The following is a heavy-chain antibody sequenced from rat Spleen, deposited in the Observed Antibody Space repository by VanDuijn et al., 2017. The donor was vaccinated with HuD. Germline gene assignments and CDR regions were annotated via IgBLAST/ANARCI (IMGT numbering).Heavy chain of an antibody. J-gene: IGHJ3*01. CDR1: GFTFNVYW. CDR2: ITNTGDTT. D-gene: IGHD1-11*01. V-gene: IGHV5-31*01. Sequence: EVQLMESGGGLVQPGKSLKLSCVASGFTFNVYWMAWIRQAPGKGLEWVASITNTGDTTYYSDSVKGRFTISRDNAKNTQYLQMDSLRSEDTATYYCARRGGGPFDYWGQGTLVTVSS. CDR3: ARRGGGPFDY.